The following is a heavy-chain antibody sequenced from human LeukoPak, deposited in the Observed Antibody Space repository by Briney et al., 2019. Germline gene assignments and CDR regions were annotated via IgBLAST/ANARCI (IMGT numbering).Heavy chain of an antibody. CDR3: ARDRSELYGGGYFDY. J-gene: IGHJ4*02. V-gene: IGHV3-33*01. CDR2: IWYDGSNK. D-gene: IGHD3-16*01. CDR1: GFTFSSYG. Sequence: QSGGSLRLSCAASGFTFSSYGMHWVRQAPGKGLEWVAVIWYDGSNKYYADSVKGRFTTSRDNSKNTLYLQMNSLRAEDTAVYYCARDRSELYGGGYFDYWGQGTLVTVSS.